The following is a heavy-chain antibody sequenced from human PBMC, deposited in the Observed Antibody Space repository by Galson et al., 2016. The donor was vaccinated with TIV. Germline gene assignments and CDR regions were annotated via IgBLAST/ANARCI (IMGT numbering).Heavy chain of an antibody. V-gene: IGHV4-59*11. Sequence: SETLSLTCTVSGGSISSHYWSWIRQPPGKGLEWIGYIYYTGSTNYSPSLKRRATISLDTSKNQLSLRLSSVTAADTAVYYCARVDYGGFHYWGQGILVTVS. D-gene: IGHD4/OR15-4a*01. CDR1: GGSISSHY. CDR3: ARVDYGGFHY. J-gene: IGHJ4*02. CDR2: IYYTGST.